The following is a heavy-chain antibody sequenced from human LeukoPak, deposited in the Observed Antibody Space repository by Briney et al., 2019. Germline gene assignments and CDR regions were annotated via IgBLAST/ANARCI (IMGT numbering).Heavy chain of an antibody. D-gene: IGHD3-22*01. CDR3: ARFSEYSHSSVHYLDY. CDR1: DDSITMYY. J-gene: IGHJ4*02. Sequence: SETLSLTCTVSDDSITMYYWTWIRQPPGKGLEGIGYIYYSGSTNYNPSLKSRVTISVVTSKNQFSLRLSSVTAADTAVYYCARFSEYSHSSVHYLDYWGQGTLVSVSS. V-gene: IGHV4-59*01. CDR2: IYYSGST.